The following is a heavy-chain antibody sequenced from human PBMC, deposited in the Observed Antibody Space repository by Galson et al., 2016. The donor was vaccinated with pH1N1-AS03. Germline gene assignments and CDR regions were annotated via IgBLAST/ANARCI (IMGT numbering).Heavy chain of an antibody. Sequence: SVKVSCKASGYIFTGFYVHWVRQAPGQGLEWMGWINPNNGVTNYAQKFQAWVTMTGATTIRTAYMELYGLKSDDTAVYYCARDPRGPCSSATCATTYYFGMDVWGQGTTVIVSS. D-gene: IGHD1-26*01. V-gene: IGHV1-2*04. CDR1: GYIFTGFY. CDR3: ARDPRGPCSSATCATTYYFGMDV. CDR2: INPNNGVT. J-gene: IGHJ6*02.